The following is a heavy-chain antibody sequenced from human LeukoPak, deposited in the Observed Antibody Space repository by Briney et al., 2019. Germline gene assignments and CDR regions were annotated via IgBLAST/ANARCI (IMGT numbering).Heavy chain of an antibody. CDR1: GHTFTRYY. Sequence: ASVKVSCKASGHTFTRYYMHWVRQAPGQGLEWMGWINANSGGTNYAQKFQGRVTMTRDTTISTAYMELSRLRSDDMAVYYCASKWVTYYYNSSVYHYPTDVFDIWGQGTVVTVSS. D-gene: IGHD3-22*01. V-gene: IGHV1-2*02. CDR2: INANSGGT. CDR3: ASKWVTYYYNSSVYHYPTDVFDI. J-gene: IGHJ3*02.